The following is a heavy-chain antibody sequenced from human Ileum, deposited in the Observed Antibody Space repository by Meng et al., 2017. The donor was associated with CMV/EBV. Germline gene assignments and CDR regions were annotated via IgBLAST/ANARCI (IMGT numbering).Heavy chain of an antibody. CDR2: ISYTGIT. J-gene: IGHJ4*02. Sequence: SETLSLTCTVSGASITSHYWNWIRQPPGKRLEWIGYISYTGITNYTPSLTSRVSMSVDVSKNHFSLNLNSVTAADTAVYYCAGPQVKYSYGYKSLDYWGQGNLVTVSS. V-gene: IGHV4-59*11. D-gene: IGHD5-24*01. CDR1: GASITSHY. CDR3: AGPQVKYSYGYKSLDY.